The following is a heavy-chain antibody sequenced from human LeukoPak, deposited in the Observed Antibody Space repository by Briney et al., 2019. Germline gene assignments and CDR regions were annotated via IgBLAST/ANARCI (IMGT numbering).Heavy chain of an antibody. V-gene: IGHV1-2*02. CDR2: INPNSGGT. CDR1: GYTFTGYY. CDR3: ARAYYGSGSYSKIDY. D-gene: IGHD3-10*01. Sequence: ASVKVSCKASGYTFTGYYMHWVRQAPGQGLEWMGWINPNSGGTNYAQKFQGRVTMTRDTSTSTAYMELSRLRSDDTAVYYCARAYYGSGSYSKIDYWGQGTLVTVSS. J-gene: IGHJ4*02.